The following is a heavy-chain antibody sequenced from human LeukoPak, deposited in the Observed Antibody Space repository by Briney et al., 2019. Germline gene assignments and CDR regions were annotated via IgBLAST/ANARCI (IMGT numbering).Heavy chain of an antibody. V-gene: IGHV1-2*02. D-gene: IGHD2-21*02. J-gene: IGHJ4*02. CDR2: INPNSGGT. CDR3: ARGGPTSDRASPYYFDY. CDR1: GYTFTSYD. Sequence: ASVKVSCKASGYTFTSYDINWVRQATGQGLEWMGWINPNSGGTNYAQKFQGRVTMTRDTSISTAYTELSRLRSDDTAVYYCARGGPTSDRASPYYFDYWGQGTLVTVSS.